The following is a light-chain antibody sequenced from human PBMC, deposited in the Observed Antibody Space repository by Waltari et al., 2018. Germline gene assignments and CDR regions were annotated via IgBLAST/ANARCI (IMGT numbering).Light chain of an antibody. CDR2: DVS. Sequence: QSALTQPASVSGSPGQSIPISCTGSSSGLGDYKYVPWYQQQPGKAPKLMIYDVSNRPSGVSDRFSGSKSGNTASLTISGLLVEDEADYYCQVWDSSDDYEVFGGGTKLTVL. CDR1: SSGLGDYKY. V-gene: IGLV2-14*03. J-gene: IGLJ2*01. CDR3: QVWDSSDDYEV.